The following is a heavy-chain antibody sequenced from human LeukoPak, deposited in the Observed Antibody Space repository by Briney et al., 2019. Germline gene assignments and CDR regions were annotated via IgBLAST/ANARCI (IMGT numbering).Heavy chain of an antibody. CDR2: IWYDGSNK. D-gene: IGHD6-13*01. CDR3: AKDNIAAAGTLDY. J-gene: IGHJ4*02. CDR1: GFTFSSYE. V-gene: IGHV3-33*06. Sequence: GGSLRLSCAASGFTFSSYEMNWVRQAPGKGLEWVAVIWYDGSNKYYADSVKGRFTISRDNSKNTLYLQMNSLRAEDTAVYYCAKDNIAAAGTLDYWGQGTLVTVSS.